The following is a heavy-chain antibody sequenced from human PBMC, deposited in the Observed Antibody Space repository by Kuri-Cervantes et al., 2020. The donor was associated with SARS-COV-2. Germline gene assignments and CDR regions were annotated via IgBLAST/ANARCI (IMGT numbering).Heavy chain of an antibody. V-gene: IGHV4-59*01. D-gene: IGHD2-15*01. CDR1: GGSISSYY. Sequence: SETLSLTCTVSGGSISSYYWSWIRQPPGKGLEWIGYISYSGNTNYNPSLKSRVTISVDTSKNQFSLRLSSVTAADTAVYYCARDTGTYCSDSSCYGYYYYYGMDVWGQGTTVTVSS. CDR2: ISYSGNT. J-gene: IGHJ6*02. CDR3: ARDTGTYCSDSSCYGYYYYYGMDV.